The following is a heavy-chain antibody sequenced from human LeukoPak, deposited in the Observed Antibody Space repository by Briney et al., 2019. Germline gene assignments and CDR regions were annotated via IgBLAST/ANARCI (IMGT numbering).Heavy chain of an antibody. Sequence: GGSLRLSCAASGFTFSSNDMNWVRQAPGKGLEWVSYISSSSSTIYYADSVKGRSTISRDNAKNSLYLQMNSLRVEDTAVYYCAKMQGYFDYWGQGTLVTVSS. D-gene: IGHD5-24*01. CDR1: GFTFSSND. J-gene: IGHJ4*02. CDR2: ISSSSSTI. V-gene: IGHV3-48*01. CDR3: AKMQGYFDY.